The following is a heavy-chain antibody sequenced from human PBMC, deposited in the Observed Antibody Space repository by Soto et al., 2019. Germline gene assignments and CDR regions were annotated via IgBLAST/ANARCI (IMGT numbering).Heavy chain of an antibody. V-gene: IGHV3-23*01. J-gene: IGHJ6*02. CDR2: ISGSGGST. CDR1: GFTFSSYA. D-gene: IGHD2-15*01. Sequence: GGSLRLSCAASGFTFSSYAMSWVRQAPGKGLEWVSAISGSGGSTYYADSVKGRFTISRDNSKNTLYLQMKSLRAEDTAVYYCAKGYCSGGSCYGFFGAGRGANHDSYGMDVWGQGTTVTVSS. CDR3: AKGYCSGGSCYGFFGAGRGANHDSYGMDV.